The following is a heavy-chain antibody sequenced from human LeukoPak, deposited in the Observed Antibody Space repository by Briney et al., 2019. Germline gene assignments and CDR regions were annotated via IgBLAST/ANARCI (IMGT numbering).Heavy chain of an antibody. V-gene: IGHV4-38-2*02. Sequence: PSETLSLTCTVSGYSISSGYYWGWIRQPPGKGLEWIGSIYHSGTTYYNPSLRSRVTLSVDTSKNQFSLRLSSVTAADTAIYYCARELSGSSSGAPFNYWGQGTLVTVSS. J-gene: IGHJ4*02. CDR3: ARELSGSSSGAPFNY. D-gene: IGHD6-19*01. CDR1: GYSISSGYY. CDR2: IYHSGTT.